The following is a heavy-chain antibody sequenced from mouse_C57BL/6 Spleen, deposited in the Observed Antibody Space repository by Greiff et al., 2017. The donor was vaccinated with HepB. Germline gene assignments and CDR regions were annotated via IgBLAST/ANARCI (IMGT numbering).Heavy chain of an antibody. CDR1: GYTFTSYW. CDR2: INPSNGGT. D-gene: IGHD2-5*01. Sequence: VQLQQPGTELVKPGASVKLSCKASGYTFTSYWMHWVKQRPGQGLEWIGNINPSNGGTNYNEKFKSKATLTVDKSSSTAYMQLSSLTSEDSAVYYCARKGGSNYVAMDYLGQGTSVTVSS. CDR3: ARKGGSNYVAMDY. V-gene: IGHV1-53*01. J-gene: IGHJ4*01.